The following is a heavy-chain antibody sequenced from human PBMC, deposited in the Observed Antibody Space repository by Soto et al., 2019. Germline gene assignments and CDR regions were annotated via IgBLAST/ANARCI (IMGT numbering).Heavy chain of an antibody. CDR3: ASRTPRIAVNY. CDR2: IYSGGST. D-gene: IGHD6-19*01. CDR1: GFSLNNNY. J-gene: IGHJ4*02. Sequence: GGSLRLSCAVSGFSLNNNYMSWVRQAPGQGLEWVSVIYSGGSTYYADSVKGRFTISRDNSKNTLYLQMNSLRAEDTAVYYCASRTPRIAVNYWGQGTLVTVSS. V-gene: IGHV3-66*01.